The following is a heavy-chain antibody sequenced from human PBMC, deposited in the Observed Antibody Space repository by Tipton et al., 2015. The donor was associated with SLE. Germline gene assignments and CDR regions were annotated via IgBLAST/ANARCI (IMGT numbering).Heavy chain of an antibody. CDR3: ARDRAHYDFWSGYSLNY. Sequence: LSLTCAASGFTFSSYEMNWVRQAPGKGLEWVSYISSSGSTIYYADSVKGRFTISRDNAKNSLYLQMNSLRAEDTAVYYCARDRAHYDFWSGYSLNYWGQGTLVTVSS. V-gene: IGHV3-48*03. CDR1: GFTFSSYE. CDR2: ISSSGSTI. D-gene: IGHD3-3*01. J-gene: IGHJ4*02.